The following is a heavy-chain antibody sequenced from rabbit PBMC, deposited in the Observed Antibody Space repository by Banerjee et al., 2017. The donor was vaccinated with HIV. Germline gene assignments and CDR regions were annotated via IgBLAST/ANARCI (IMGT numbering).Heavy chain of an antibody. J-gene: IGHJ4*01. D-gene: IGHD8-1*01. Sequence: QEQLKETGGGLVQPGGSLTLTCTVSGFSLSSSYWICWVRQAPGKGPEWIACIWTGSSGSTYYASWAKGRFTISKTSSTTVTLQMTSLTAADTATYFCARDFGYVGSRDYMGLWGQGTLVTVS. CDR2: IWTGSSGST. CDR1: GFSLSSSYW. V-gene: IGHV1S45*01. CDR3: ARDFGYVGSRDYMGL.